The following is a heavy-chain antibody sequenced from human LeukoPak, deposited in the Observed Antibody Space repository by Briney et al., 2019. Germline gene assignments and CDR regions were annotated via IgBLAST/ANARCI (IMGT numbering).Heavy chain of an antibody. D-gene: IGHD4-11*01. J-gene: IGHJ6*03. CDR2: IKQDGSEK. CDR1: GFTFSSYW. Sequence: GGSLRLSCAASGFTFSSYWMSWVRQAPGKGLEWVANIKQDGSEKYYVDSVKGRFTISRDNAKNSLYLQMNSLRAEDTAVYYCARFADYSNLYYYYYYMDVWGKGTTVTVSS. CDR3: ARFADYSNLYYYYYYMDV. V-gene: IGHV3-7*01.